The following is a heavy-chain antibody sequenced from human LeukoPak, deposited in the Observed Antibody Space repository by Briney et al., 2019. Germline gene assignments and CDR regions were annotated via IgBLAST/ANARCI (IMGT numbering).Heavy chain of an antibody. CDR2: ILGGGRST. V-gene: IGHV3-23*01. D-gene: IGHD2-15*01. CDR3: ASRPPPSDIYSPWDY. CDR1: GFSFGTYS. Sequence: GGSLRLSCAASGFSFGTYSMSWVRQTPGKGLEWVSGILGGGRSTDYADSVKGRFTISRDTSKNTLYLQMNSLRAEDTAVYFCASRPPPSDIYSPWDYRGQGTLVTVSS. J-gene: IGHJ4*02.